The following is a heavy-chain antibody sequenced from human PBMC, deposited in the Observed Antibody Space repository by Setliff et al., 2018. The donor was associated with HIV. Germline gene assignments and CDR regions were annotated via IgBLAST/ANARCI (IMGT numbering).Heavy chain of an antibody. V-gene: IGHV3-21*04. CDR3: AKSWRGGAWYRGPFDC. CDR1: GFTFGMSG. J-gene: IGHJ4*02. Sequence: GGSLRLSCEASGFTFGMSGMIWVRQAPGKGLEWVSSISSSSSYIYYADSVKGRFIISRDHLRNTLYLQMNSLRDEDTALYYCAKSWRGGAWYRGPFDCWGQGTLVTVSS. CDR2: ISSSSSYI. D-gene: IGHD2-21*02.